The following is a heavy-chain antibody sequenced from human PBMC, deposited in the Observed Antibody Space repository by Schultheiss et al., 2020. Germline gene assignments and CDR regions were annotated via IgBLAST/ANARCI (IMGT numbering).Heavy chain of an antibody. J-gene: IGHJ4*02. CDR1: GFTFSSYW. V-gene: IGHV3-7*01. D-gene: IGHD5-18*01. Sequence: GGSLRLSCAASGFTFSSYWMSWVRQAPGKGLEWVANIKQDGSEKYYVDSVKGRFTISRDNAKNSLYLQMNSLRAEDTAVYYCAGEDTAMVTVYWGQGTLVTVSS. CDR3: AGEDTAMVTVY. CDR2: IKQDGSEK.